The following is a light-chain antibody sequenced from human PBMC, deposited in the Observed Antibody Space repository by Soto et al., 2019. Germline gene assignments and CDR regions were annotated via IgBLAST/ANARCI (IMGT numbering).Light chain of an antibody. CDR2: AAS. V-gene: IGKV1-5*01. CDR3: QQYNGNSVT. J-gene: IGKJ4*01. CDR1: QSISRW. Sequence: DIQMTQSPSTLSASVGDRVTITCRSSQSISRWLAWYQQKPGTATKLLIYAASTLETAVPSRFSGSGAGTEYTPTKNTLQPDEFDTYYCQQYNGNSVTFGGGTKVEMK.